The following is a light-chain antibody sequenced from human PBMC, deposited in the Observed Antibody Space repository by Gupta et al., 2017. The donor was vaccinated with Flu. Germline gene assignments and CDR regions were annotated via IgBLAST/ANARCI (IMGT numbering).Light chain of an antibody. V-gene: IGLV2-14*04. CDR3: SSYISTTVV. Sequence: GTSSDVGGYKYVSCYQQHPCKAPKLMIYDVTNRPTGVSNRFSGSKSVNTASLTISWLQAEDEADYYCSSYISTTVVFGGGTKLTVL. CDR1: SSDVGGYKY. J-gene: IGLJ2*01. CDR2: DVT.